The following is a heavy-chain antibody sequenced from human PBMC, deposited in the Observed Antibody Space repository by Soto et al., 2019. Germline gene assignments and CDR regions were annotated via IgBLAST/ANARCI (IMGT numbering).Heavy chain of an antibody. J-gene: IGHJ5*02. Sequence: QITLKESGPTLVKPTQTLTLTCTFSGFSLSTSGVGVGWIRQPPGKALEWLALIYWDDDKRYSPSLKSRLTITKDTSKNLVVLTLTNMDPVDTATYYCAPKVYYYGSGSLSWFDPWGQGTLVTVSS. CDR1: GFSLSTSGVG. CDR3: APKVYYYGSGSLSWFDP. CDR2: IYWDDDK. D-gene: IGHD3-10*01. V-gene: IGHV2-5*02.